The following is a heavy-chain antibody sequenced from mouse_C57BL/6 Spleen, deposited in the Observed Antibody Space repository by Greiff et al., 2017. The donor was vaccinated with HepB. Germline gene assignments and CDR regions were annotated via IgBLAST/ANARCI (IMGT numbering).Heavy chain of an antibody. J-gene: IGHJ2*01. D-gene: IGHD2-4*01. CDR1: GYTFTSYW. Sequence: QVQLQQSGAELVRPGSSVKLSCKASGYTFTSYWMHWVKQRPIQGLEWIGNIDPSDSETHYNQKFKDKATLTVDKSSSTAYMQLSSLTSEDSAVYYCARGYDYDYYFDYWGQGTTLTVSS. V-gene: IGHV1-52*01. CDR3: ARGYDYDYYFDY. CDR2: IDPSDSET.